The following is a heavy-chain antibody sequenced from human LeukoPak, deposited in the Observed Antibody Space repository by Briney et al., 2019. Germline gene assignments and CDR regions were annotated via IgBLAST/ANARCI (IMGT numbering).Heavy chain of an antibody. J-gene: IGHJ4*02. Sequence: GGSLRLSCAASGFTFSSYWMSWVRQAPGKGLEWVANIKQDGSEKYYVDSVRGRFTISRDNAKNSLYLQMNSLRAEDTAVYYCARVITGYYYDSSGYYGDYWGQGTLVTVSS. CDR2: IKQDGSEK. CDR1: GFTFSSYW. CDR3: ARVITGYYYDSSGYYGDY. D-gene: IGHD3-22*01. V-gene: IGHV3-7*01.